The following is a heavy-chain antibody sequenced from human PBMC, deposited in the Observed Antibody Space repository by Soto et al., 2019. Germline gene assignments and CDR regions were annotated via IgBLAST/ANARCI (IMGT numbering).Heavy chain of an antibody. CDR2: IYYSGTT. D-gene: IGHD1-26*01. V-gene: IGHV4-28*01. CDR3: ERREIQGPIDY. Sequence: QVQLQESGPGLVKPSDTLSLTCAVSGYSISSSNWWGWIRQPPGKGLEWIGYIYYSGTTYYNPSLTSRVTMSVDTSKNQFSLKLTSVTAVDTAVYYCERREIQGPIDYWGQGTLVTVSS. CDR1: GYSISSSNW. J-gene: IGHJ4*02.